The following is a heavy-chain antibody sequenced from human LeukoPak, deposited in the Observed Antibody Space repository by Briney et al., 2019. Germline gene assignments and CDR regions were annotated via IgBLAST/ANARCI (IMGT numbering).Heavy chain of an antibody. Sequence: ASVKVSCKASGYTFTGYYMHWVRQAPGQGLEWMGWINPNSGGTNYAQKFQGRVTMTRDTSISTAYMELSRLRSDDTAVYYCARYEWELLASFDYWGQGTLVTVSS. V-gene: IGHV1-2*02. CDR2: INPNSGGT. CDR1: GYTFTGYY. D-gene: IGHD1-26*01. J-gene: IGHJ4*02. CDR3: ARYEWELLASFDY.